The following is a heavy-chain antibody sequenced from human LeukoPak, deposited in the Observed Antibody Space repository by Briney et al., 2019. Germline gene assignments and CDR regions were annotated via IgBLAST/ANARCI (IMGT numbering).Heavy chain of an antibody. D-gene: IGHD1-1*01. CDR2: QSDTGAYT. J-gene: IGHJ3*02. Sequence: GGSLRLSCAASGFTVSRNYMSWVRQAPGKGLEWVSDQSDTGAYTNYVGSAKGRFTISRDNSKNTLWLQMNSLRAEDTAVYYCARKWNGGFDIWSQGTMVAVSS. CDR3: ARKWNGGFDI. V-gene: IGHV3-53*01. CDR1: GFTVSRNY.